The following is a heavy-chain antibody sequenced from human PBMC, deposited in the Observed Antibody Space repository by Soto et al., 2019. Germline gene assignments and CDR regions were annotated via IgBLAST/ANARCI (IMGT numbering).Heavy chain of an antibody. D-gene: IGHD3-22*01. J-gene: IGHJ1*01. V-gene: IGHV4-59*01. CDR3: ARGYYKTIGYFYSPPVQF. Sequence: QVQLQESGPGLVKPSETLSLTCTVSGSSISRYYWNWIRQSPGKGLEWIGYLSDTGTTSYNPSLKSRLTISGDSSKNQFSLRLSSVTAADTAVYYCARGYYKTIGYFYSPPVQFWGQGSLVTVSS. CDR2: LSDTGTT. CDR1: GSSISRYY.